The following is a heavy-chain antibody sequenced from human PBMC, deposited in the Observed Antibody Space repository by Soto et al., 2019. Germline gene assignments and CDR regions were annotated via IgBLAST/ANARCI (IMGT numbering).Heavy chain of an antibody. V-gene: IGHV3-23*01. CDR1: GFSFSTYA. CDR2: ISDSSAT. CDR3: AKNKGGKYCTRTSCLYSFDY. Sequence: EVHLFQSGGDLVQPGGSLRLSCAASGFSFSTYAMTWVRQAAGKGLEWVSTISDSSATYYADSVKGRFTISRDNSKNTLYLEMTSLRADDTAVHYCAKNKGGKYCTRTSCLYSFDYWGQGTLVTVSS. D-gene: IGHD2-2*01. J-gene: IGHJ4*02.